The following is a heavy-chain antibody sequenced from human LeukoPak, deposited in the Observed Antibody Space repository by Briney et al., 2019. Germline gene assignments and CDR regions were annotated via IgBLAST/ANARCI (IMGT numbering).Heavy chain of an antibody. CDR2: ISSSSSYI. V-gene: IGHV3-21*01. Sequence: PGGSLRLSCAASGFTFSSYSMNWVRQAPGKGLEWVSSISSSSSYIYYADSVKGRFTISRDNAKNSLYLQMNSLRAEDTAVYYCARDRSTYYDFWSGYYEANQHDAFDIWGQGTMVTVSS. CDR3: ARDRSTYYDFWSGYYEANQHDAFDI. CDR1: GFTFSSYS. J-gene: IGHJ3*02. D-gene: IGHD3-3*01.